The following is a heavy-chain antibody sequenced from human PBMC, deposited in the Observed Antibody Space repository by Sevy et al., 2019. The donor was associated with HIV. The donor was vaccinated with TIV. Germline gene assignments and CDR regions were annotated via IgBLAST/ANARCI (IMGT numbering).Heavy chain of an antibody. CDR3: AKDGSRITMIVVAQYYFDY. CDR1: GFILSSYG. D-gene: IGHD3-22*01. Sequence: GGSLRLSCAASGFILSSYGMHWVRQSPGKGLEWVAFIRYDGSNKYYADSVKGRFTISRDNSKNTLYLQMNSLRAEDTAVYYCAKDGSRITMIVVAQYYFDYWGQGALVTVSS. CDR2: IRYDGSNK. J-gene: IGHJ4*02. V-gene: IGHV3-30*02.